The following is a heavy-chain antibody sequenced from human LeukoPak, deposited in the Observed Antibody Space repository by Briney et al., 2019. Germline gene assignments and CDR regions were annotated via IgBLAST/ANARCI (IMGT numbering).Heavy chain of an antibody. D-gene: IGHD3-10*01. CDR1: GFTFSDYY. CDR3: ARASGLLWFGELSPEYFDY. CDR2: ISSSGSTI. Sequence: GGSLRLSCAASGFTFSDYYMSWIRQAPGKRLEWVSYISSSGSTIYYADSVKGRFTISRDNAKNSLYLQMNSLRAEDTAVYYCARASGLLWFGELSPEYFDYWGQGTLVTVSS. J-gene: IGHJ4*02. V-gene: IGHV3-11*01.